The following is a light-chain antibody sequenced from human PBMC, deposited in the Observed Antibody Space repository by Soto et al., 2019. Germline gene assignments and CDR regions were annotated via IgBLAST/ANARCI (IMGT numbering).Light chain of an antibody. J-gene: IGKJ2*01. CDR3: LQDATYPYT. CDR1: QDVRND. Sequence: AVQMTQATSSLSASVGDRVTITCQASQDVRNDLGWYQQKPGQAPKLLIYAISTLQSGVPSRFSGSGSGTDFTLTISSLQPEDSATYYCLQDATYPYTFGQGTNLEI. V-gene: IGKV1-6*01. CDR2: AIS.